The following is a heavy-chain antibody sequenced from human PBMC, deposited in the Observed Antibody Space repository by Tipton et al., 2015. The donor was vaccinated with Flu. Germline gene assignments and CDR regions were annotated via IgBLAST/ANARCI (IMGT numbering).Heavy chain of an antibody. V-gene: IGHV3-53*01. D-gene: IGHD1-26*01. CDR1: GFTFSDYG. J-gene: IGHJ3*02. Sequence: SLRLSCAASGFTFSDYGMHWVRQTPGKGLEWVSVIYSGGSTYYADSVKGRFTISRDNSKNTLYLQMNSLRAEDTAVYYCAREGGSYFGHADAFDIWGQGTMVTVSS. CDR3: AREGGSYFGHADAFDI. CDR2: IYSGGST.